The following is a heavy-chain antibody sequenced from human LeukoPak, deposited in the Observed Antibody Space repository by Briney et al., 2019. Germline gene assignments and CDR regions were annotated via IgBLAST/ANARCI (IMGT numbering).Heavy chain of an antibody. J-gene: IGHJ4*02. Sequence: GGSLRLSCAASGFTVSSNYMSWVRQAPGKGLEWVSVIYSGGSTYYADSVKGRFTISRDNSKNTLYLQMNSLRAEDTAVYYCAKGTYYPNYYFDYWGLGTLVTVSS. CDR3: AKGTYYPNYYFDY. CDR2: IYSGGST. V-gene: IGHV3-53*01. D-gene: IGHD2-21*01. CDR1: GFTVSSNY.